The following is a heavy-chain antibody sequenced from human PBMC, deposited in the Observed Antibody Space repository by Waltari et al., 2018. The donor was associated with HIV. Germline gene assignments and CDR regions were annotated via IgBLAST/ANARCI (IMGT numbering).Heavy chain of an antibody. CDR3: VRDPSVRTITGNTCYFDF. Sequence: QVQLVQSGAEVKKPGASVKVSCKASGYPFNKYAIHWVRQAPGQRLQCMGWINGGDGNTKYSQKFQGRVTITRDTSTNTAYLEVRSLRSEDTAVYYCVRDPSVRTITGNTCYFDFWGQGTLVTVSS. V-gene: IGHV1-3*01. CDR2: INGGDGNT. D-gene: IGHD1-20*01. CDR1: GYPFNKYA. J-gene: IGHJ4*02.